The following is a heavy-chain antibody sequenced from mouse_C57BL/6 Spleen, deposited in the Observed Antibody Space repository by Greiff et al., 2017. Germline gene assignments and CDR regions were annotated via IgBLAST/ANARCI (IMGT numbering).Heavy chain of an antibody. D-gene: IGHD2-5*01. CDR1: GYTFTSYW. Sequence: QVQLQQPGAELVKPGASVKLSCKASGYTFTSYWMQWVKQRPGQGLEWIGEIDPSDSYTNYNQKFKGKATLTVDTSSSTAYMQLSSLTSEDAAVYYCARWSNYVEDYWGQGTSVTVSS. CDR3: ARWSNYVEDY. CDR2: IDPSDSYT. J-gene: IGHJ4*01. V-gene: IGHV1-50*01.